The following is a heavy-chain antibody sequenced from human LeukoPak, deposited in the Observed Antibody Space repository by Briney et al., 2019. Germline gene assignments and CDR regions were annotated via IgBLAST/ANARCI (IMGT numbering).Heavy chain of an antibody. D-gene: IGHD4-23*01. CDR1: GFTFSSYA. CDR2: ISYDGSNK. J-gene: IGHJ6*02. Sequence: GSLRLSCAASGFTFSSYAMHWVRQAPGKGLEWVAVISYDGSNKYYADSVKGRFTISRDNSKNTLYLQMNSLRAEDTAVYYCARDKTSYGGDYYYYGMDVWGQGTTVTVSS. CDR3: ARDKTSYGGDYYYYGMDV. V-gene: IGHV3-30-3*01.